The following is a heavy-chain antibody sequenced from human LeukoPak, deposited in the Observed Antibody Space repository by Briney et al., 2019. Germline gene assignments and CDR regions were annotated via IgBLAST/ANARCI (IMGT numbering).Heavy chain of an antibody. J-gene: IGHJ3*02. CDR2: ISSSSSTI. CDR3: ASTTKDCSSTSCYRGPSDAFDI. D-gene: IGHD2-2*01. Sequence: GGSLRLSCAASGFTFSSYSMNWVRQAPGKGLEWVSYISSSSSTIYYADSVKGRFTISGDNAKNSLYLQMNSQRAEDTAVYYCASTTKDCSSTSCYRGPSDAFDIWGQGTMVTVSS. V-gene: IGHV3-48*04. CDR1: GFTFSSYS.